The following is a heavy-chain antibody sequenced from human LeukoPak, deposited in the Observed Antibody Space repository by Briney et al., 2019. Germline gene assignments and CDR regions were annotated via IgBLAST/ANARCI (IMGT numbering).Heavy chain of an antibody. CDR2: VSSSGSTT. D-gene: IGHD3/OR15-3a*01. Sequence: GGSLRLSCAASGFTFNKYAINWVRQAPGKGLEWVSGVSSSGSTTFYADSVKGRFTISRDNSRNTLYLQMNSLRADDTAIYYCAKQSNDFWAGYSVPPGYGMDVWGQGITVTVSS. CDR1: GFTFNKYA. CDR3: AKQSNDFWAGYSVPPGYGMDV. J-gene: IGHJ6*02. V-gene: IGHV3-23*01.